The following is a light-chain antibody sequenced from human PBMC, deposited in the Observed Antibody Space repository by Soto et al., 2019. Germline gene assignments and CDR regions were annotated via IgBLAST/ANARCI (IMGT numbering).Light chain of an antibody. V-gene: IGKV1-5*01. CDR3: QQYISYPYT. CDR1: QTTNTW. J-gene: IGKJ2*01. CDR2: DAS. Sequence: DIQMTQFPSTLSASVGDRVTITCRASQTTNTWLAWYQQKPGTAPKLLIYDASSLDGGVPSRFSASGSGTEFTLTISSLQPDDLATYYCQQYISYPYTFGQGTMVEIK.